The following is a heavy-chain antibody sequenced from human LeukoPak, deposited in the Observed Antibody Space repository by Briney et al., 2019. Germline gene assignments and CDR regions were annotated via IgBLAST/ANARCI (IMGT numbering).Heavy chain of an antibody. V-gene: IGHV4-39*07. Sequence: SETLSLTCTVSGGSISSSGYCWGWIRQSPVKGLEWMGSICYSGTTYSGTPYSRPSLRSRMTISPDTSKNQFSLRLNTVTAADTAVYYCVRDGGNFDVDYWGQGALVTVSS. CDR2: ICYSGTTYSGTP. D-gene: IGHD3-9*01. J-gene: IGHJ4*02. CDR1: GGSISSSGYC. CDR3: VRDGGNFDVDY.